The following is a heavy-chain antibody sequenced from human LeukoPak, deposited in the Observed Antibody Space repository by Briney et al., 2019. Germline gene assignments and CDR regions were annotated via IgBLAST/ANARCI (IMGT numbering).Heavy chain of an antibody. CDR2: IYHTGST. CDR1: GGSISSGGYY. Sequence: PSETLSLTCTVSGGSISSGGYYWSWIRQPPGKGLEWIGYIYHTGSTYYNPSLKSRVTISVDRSKNQFSLRLNSVTAADTAVYYCARGFCSRTGCWPPDYWGQGTLVTVSS. CDR3: ARGFCSRTGCWPPDY. V-gene: IGHV4-30-2*01. J-gene: IGHJ4*02. D-gene: IGHD2-2*01.